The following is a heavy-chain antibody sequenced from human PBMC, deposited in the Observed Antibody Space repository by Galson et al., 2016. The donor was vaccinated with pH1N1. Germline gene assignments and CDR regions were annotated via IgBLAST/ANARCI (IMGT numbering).Heavy chain of an antibody. V-gene: IGHV4-34*01. J-gene: IGHJ6*02. D-gene: IGHD3-3*01. CDR2: IDHSGST. Sequence: ETLSLTCAVYGGSFSGYYWSWIRQPPGKGLEWIGEIDHSGSTNINPSLKSRVTLSVDTSKNEFSLRLTSVTAADTSVYYCARGDGSVRLLEGGMDVWGQGTTVTVSS. CDR1: GGSFSGYY. CDR3: ARGDGSVRLLEGGMDV.